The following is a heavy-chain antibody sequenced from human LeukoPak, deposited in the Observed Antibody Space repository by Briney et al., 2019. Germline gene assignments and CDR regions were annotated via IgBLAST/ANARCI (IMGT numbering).Heavy chain of an antibody. CDR1: GFTFSSYS. D-gene: IGHD3-22*01. J-gene: IGHJ4*02. CDR3: ARDLLDYYDSSGYWAGY. Sequence: PGGSLRLSCAASGFTFSSYSMNWVRQAPGKGLEWVANIKQDGSEKYYVDSVKGRFTISRDNAKNSLYLQMNSLRAEDTAVYYCARDLLDYYDSSGYWAGYWGQGTLVTVSS. V-gene: IGHV3-7*01. CDR2: IKQDGSEK.